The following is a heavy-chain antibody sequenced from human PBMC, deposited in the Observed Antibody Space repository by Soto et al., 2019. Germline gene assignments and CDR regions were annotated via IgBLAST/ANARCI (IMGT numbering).Heavy chain of an antibody. J-gene: IGHJ6*02. D-gene: IGHD3-10*01. CDR1: GGSFSGYY. CDR2: INHSGST. Sequence: SETLSLTCAVYGGSFSGYYWSWIRQPPGKGLEWIGEINHSGSTNYNPSLKSRVTISVDTSKNQFSLKLSSVTAADTAVYYCARGGTTTTGWFGDKGYYYGMDVWGQGTTVTVSS. CDR3: ARGGTTTTGWFGDKGYYYGMDV. V-gene: IGHV4-34*01.